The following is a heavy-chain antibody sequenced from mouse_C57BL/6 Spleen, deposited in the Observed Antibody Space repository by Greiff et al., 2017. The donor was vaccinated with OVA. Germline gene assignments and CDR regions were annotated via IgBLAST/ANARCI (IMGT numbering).Heavy chain of an antibody. J-gene: IGHJ4*01. V-gene: IGHV5-17*01. CDR2: ISSGSSTI. CDR1: GFTFSDYG. Sequence: EVMLVESGGGLVKPGGSLKLSCAASGFTFSDYGMHWVRQAPEKGLEWVAYISSGSSTIYYADTVQGRFTISRDTAKNTLFLQMTSLRSEDTAMYYCARHPHYDAMDYWGQGTSVTVSS. CDR3: ARHPHYDAMDY.